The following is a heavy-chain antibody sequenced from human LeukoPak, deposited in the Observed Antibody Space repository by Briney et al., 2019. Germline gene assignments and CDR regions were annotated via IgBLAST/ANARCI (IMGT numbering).Heavy chain of an antibody. J-gene: IGHJ4*02. CDR3: ATYDQKLAFDN. V-gene: IGHV4-4*02. CDR2: IYHSGST. D-gene: IGHD6-13*01. Sequence: PSETLSLTCAVSGGSISSTNWWSWVRQPPGKGLEWIGEIYHSGSTNYNPSLKSRVTISVDKSKNQFSLRLNSVTAADTAVYYCATYDQKLAFDNWGQGTLVTVSS. CDR1: GGSISSTNW.